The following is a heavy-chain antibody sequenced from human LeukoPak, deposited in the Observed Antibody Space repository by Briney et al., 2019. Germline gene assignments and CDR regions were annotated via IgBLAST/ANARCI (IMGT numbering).Heavy chain of an antibody. Sequence: RASVKVSCKASGYTFTRYGISGVRQAPGQGLAWMGWISAYNGNTNYAQKLQGRVTMTTDTSTSTAYMELRSLRSDDTAVYYCARDRIYDSSGYYTYWGRGTLVSVSS. D-gene: IGHD3-22*01. J-gene: IGHJ4*02. CDR2: ISAYNGNT. V-gene: IGHV1-18*01. CDR3: ARDRIYDSSGYYTY. CDR1: GYTFTRYG.